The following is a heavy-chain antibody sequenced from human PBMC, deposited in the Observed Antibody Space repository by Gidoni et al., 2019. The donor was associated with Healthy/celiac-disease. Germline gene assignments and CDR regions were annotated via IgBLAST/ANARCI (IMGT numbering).Heavy chain of an antibody. CDR3: ARETPNLIVGARRVFDP. CDR1: GGSISSGSYY. D-gene: IGHD1-26*01. CDR2: IYTSGST. V-gene: IGHV4-61*02. Sequence: QVQLQESGPGLVKPSQTLSLTCTVSGGSISSGSYYWSWIRQPAGKGLEWIGRIYTSGSTNYNPSLKSRVTISVDTSKNQFSLKLSSVTAADTAVYYCARETPNLIVGARRVFDPWGQGTLVTVSS. J-gene: IGHJ5*02.